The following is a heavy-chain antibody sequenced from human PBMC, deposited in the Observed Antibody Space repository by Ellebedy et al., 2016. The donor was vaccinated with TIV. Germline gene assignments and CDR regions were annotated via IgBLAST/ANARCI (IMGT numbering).Heavy chain of an antibody. Sequence: GESLKISCAASGFTFSIYSLNWVRQAPGKGLEWVSYINRVSSTIYYADSVKGRFTISRDNAQNSLYLQMNSLRDEDTAVYYCARDPNNNYYGLDVWGQGTTVTVSS. D-gene: IGHD1-14*01. V-gene: IGHV3-48*02. J-gene: IGHJ6*02. CDR3: ARDPNNNYYGLDV. CDR2: INRVSSTI. CDR1: GFTFSIYS.